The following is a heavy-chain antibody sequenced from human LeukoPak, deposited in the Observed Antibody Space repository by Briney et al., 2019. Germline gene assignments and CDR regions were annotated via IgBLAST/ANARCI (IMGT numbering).Heavy chain of an antibody. CDR2: IYYSGST. V-gene: IGHV4-39*01. Sequence: PSETLSLTCTVSGGSISSSSYYWGWIRPPPGKELEWIGSIYYSGSTYYYPSLKSRVSMTEDTSKNQFSLKLISGTAADTAVYYCARRGLWLTFDYWGQGTLVTVSS. CDR3: ARRGLWLTFDY. CDR1: GGSISSSSYY. J-gene: IGHJ4*02. D-gene: IGHD5-18*01.